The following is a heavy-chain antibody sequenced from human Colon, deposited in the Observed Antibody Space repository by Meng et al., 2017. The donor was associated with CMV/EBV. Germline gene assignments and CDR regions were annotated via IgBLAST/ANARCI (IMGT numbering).Heavy chain of an antibody. CDR2: SHSDFRET. J-gene: IGHJ6*02. V-gene: IGHV3-23*03. D-gene: IGHD6-19*01. Sequence: GESLKISCVASGFILSKYGWGMGWVRQAPGKGLEWVSLSHSDFRETHNADSGKGRFRMSRDDAKNTMTLQMDSLRAEDTATYHCARFIGGWSMDVWGQGSMVTVSS. CDR1: GFILSKYG. CDR3: ARFIGGWSMDV.